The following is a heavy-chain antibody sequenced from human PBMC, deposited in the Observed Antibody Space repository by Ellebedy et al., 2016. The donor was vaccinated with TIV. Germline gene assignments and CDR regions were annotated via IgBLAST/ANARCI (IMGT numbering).Heavy chain of an antibody. CDR1: GFTVSSNY. D-gene: IGHD3-10*01. Sequence: GESLKISCAASGFTVSSNYMSWVRQAPGKGLEWVSAISGSGGSTYYADSVKGRFTISRDNSKNTLYLQMNSLRAEDTAVYYCAKYGSGSYYVYFDYWGQGTLVTVSS. CDR2: ISGSGGST. V-gene: IGHV3-23*01. CDR3: AKYGSGSYYVYFDY. J-gene: IGHJ4*02.